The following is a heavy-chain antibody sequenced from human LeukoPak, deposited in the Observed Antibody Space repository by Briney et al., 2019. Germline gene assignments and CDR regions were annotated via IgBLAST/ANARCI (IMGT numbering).Heavy chain of an antibody. CDR3: ARGGGARPGWNYGYYYYYMDV. V-gene: IGHV4-4*07. Sequence: SETLSLTCTVSGGSISSYYWSWIRQPAGKGLEWIGRMYTSGSTNYNPSLKSRATMSVDTSKNQFSLKLSSVTAADTAVYYCARGGGARPGWNYGYYYYYMDVWGKGTTVTVSS. D-gene: IGHD1-7*01. CDR1: GGSISSYY. CDR2: MYTSGST. J-gene: IGHJ6*03.